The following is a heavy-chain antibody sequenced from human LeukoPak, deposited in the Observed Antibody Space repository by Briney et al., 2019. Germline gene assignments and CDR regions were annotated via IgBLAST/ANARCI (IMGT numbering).Heavy chain of an antibody. CDR3: AREAPRDFWSGYYTGIKDYYYYYYMDV. Sequence: SQTLSLTWTVSGGSISSGDYYWSWIRQPPGKGLEWIGYIYYSGSTYYNPSLKSRVTISVDTSKNQFSLKLSSVTAADTAVYYCAREAPRDFWSGYYTGIKDYYYYYYMDVWGKGTTVTVSS. D-gene: IGHD3-3*01. CDR2: IYYSGST. CDR1: GGSISSGDYY. V-gene: IGHV4-30-4*08. J-gene: IGHJ6*03.